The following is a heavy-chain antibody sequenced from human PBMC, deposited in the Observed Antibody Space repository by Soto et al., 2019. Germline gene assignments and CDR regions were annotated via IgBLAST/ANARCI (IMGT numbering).Heavy chain of an antibody. CDR1: GGSISSYD. CDR2: IYYSGST. V-gene: IGHV4-59*01. CDR3: ARERNECYFDY. Sequence: PSETLSLTCTVSGGSISSYDLSWIRQPPGKGLEWIGYIYYSGSTNYNPSLKSRVTISVDTSKNQFSLKLSSVTAADTAVYYCARERNECYFDYWGQGTLVTVSS. D-gene: IGHD1-1*01. J-gene: IGHJ4*02.